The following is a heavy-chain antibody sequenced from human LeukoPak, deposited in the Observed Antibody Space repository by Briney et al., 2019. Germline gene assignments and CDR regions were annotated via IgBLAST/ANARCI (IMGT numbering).Heavy chain of an antibody. J-gene: IGHJ6*03. Sequence: GGSLRLSCAASGFTFSSYGMHWVRQAPGKGLEWVAFIRYDGSNKYYADSVKGRFTISRDNSKNTLYLQMGSLRAEDMAVYYCAREGYGDYPPWVSIYYYYMDVWGKGTTVTISS. D-gene: IGHD4-17*01. CDR3: AREGYGDYPPWVSIYYYYMDV. CDR2: IRYDGSNK. V-gene: IGHV3-30*02. CDR1: GFTFSSYG.